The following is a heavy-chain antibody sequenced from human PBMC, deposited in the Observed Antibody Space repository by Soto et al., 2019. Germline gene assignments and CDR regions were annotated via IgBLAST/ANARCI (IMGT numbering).Heavy chain of an antibody. V-gene: IGHV4-39*01. J-gene: IGHJ4*02. CDR2: MYYSGST. CDR3: ARLSKNSHRNF. Sequence: SETLSLTCTVSGDSISRSIYYWGWIRQPPGKGLEWIGSMYYSGSTYYNPSLKSRVTMSVDTSKNQFSLKLSSVTAADTAVYYCARLSKNSHRNFWGQGTLVTVSS. CDR1: GDSISRSIYY.